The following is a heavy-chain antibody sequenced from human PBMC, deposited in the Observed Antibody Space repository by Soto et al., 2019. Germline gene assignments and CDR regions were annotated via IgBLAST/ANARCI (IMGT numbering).Heavy chain of an antibody. CDR3: ASPHCSGGSCYPYYYYYGMDV. CDR2: INAGNGNT. CDR1: GYTFTSYA. D-gene: IGHD2-15*01. V-gene: IGHV1-3*01. J-gene: IGHJ6*02. Sequence: ASVQVSCKASGYTFTSYAMHWVRQAPGQRLEWMVWINAGNGNTKYSQKFQGRVTITRDTSASTAYMELSSLRSEDTALYYFASPHCSGGSCYPYYYYYGMDVWGQGTTVTVSS.